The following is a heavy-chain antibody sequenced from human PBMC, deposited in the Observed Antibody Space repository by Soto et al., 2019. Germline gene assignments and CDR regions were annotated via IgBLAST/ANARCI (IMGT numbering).Heavy chain of an antibody. CDR1: GGTFSSYT. Sequence: QVQLVQSGAEVKKPGSSVKVSCKASGGTFSSYTISWVRQAPGQGLEWMGRIIPILGIANYAQKFQGRVTITADKSTSTAYMELSRLRSEDTAVYYCARDRGVRSTAMVYYFDYWGQGTLVTVSS. CDR3: ARDRGVRSTAMVYYFDY. CDR2: IIPILGIA. V-gene: IGHV1-69*08. D-gene: IGHD5-18*01. J-gene: IGHJ4*02.